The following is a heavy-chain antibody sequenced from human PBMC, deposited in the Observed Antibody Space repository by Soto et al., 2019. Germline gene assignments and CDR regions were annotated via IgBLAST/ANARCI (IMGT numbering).Heavy chain of an antibody. Sequence: PSETLSLTCTVSGGSISNYYWNWVRQSPGKGLEWIGYIYSSGSTHYNPSLQNRVTISIDTSKNQVSLKVSSVTAADTAVYYCARVPDRWGQGTLVTVS. CDR2: IYSSGST. D-gene: IGHD2-2*01. V-gene: IGHV4-59*12. CDR3: ARVPDR. J-gene: IGHJ5*02. CDR1: GGSISNYY.